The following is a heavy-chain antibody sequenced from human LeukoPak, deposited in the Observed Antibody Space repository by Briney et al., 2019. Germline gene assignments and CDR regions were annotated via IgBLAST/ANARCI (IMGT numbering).Heavy chain of an antibody. D-gene: IGHD3-3*01. CDR2: ISGSGGST. V-gene: IGHV3-23*01. CDR1: GGSFSGYY. CDR3: ARIWSGYSM. Sequence: ETLSLTCAVYGGSFSGYYWSWVRQAPGKGLEWVSAISGSGGSTYYADSVKGRFTISRDNSKNTLYLQMNSLRAEDTAVYYCARIWSGYSMWGQGTLVTVSS. J-gene: IGHJ4*02.